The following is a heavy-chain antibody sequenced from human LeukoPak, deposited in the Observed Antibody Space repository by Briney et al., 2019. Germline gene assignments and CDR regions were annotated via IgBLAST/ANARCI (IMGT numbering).Heavy chain of an antibody. J-gene: IGHJ6*03. Sequence: GGSLRFSCEASGFTLSDYYMSWIRQAPGKGLEWVSYISSSGSTIYYADSVKGRFTISRDNAKNSLYLQMNSLRAEDTAVYYCARDQRYSSSWYVHYYYMDVWGKGTTVTVSS. CDR1: GFTLSDYY. CDR2: ISSSGSTI. CDR3: ARDQRYSSSWYVHYYYMDV. D-gene: IGHD6-13*01. V-gene: IGHV3-11*04.